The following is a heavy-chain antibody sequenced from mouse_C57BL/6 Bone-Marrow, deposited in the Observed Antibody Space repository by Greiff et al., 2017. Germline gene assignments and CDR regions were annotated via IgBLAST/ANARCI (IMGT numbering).Heavy chain of an antibody. D-gene: IGHD2-12*01. J-gene: IGHJ3*01. V-gene: IGHV1-59*01. CDR2: IDPSDSYT. CDR3: TRRDPYRNACFAY. Sequence: QVQLQQPGAELVRPGTSVKLSCKASGYPFTSYWMNWVKQRPGQGLEWIGVIDPSDSYTNYNQKFKGKATLTVNPSASTAYMQLSSLTAEDSAVYYCTRRDPYRNACFAYWGQGTLVTVSA. CDR1: GYPFTSYW.